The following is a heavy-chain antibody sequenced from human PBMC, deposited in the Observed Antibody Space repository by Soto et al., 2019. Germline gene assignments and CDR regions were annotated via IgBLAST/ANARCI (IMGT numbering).Heavy chain of an antibody. CDR2: VNTGGGT. D-gene: IGHD5-18*01. V-gene: IGHV3-23*01. Sequence: EVQLLESGGGLVQTGGSLRLSCAASGFIFNHYVMRWVRQAPGKGLEWVSSVNTGGGTDYADSVKGRFTISRDNPKTTLHLEMNSLRVEDTVIYYWSRWGDGYHRVAIYICGQGTTVIVSS. J-gene: IGHJ3*02. CDR3: SRWGDGYHRVAIYI. CDR1: GFIFNHYV.